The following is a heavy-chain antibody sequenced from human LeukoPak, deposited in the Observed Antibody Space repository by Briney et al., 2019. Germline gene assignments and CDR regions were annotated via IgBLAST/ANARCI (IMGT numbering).Heavy chain of an antibody. CDR2: ISAYNGNT. D-gene: IGHD6-19*01. CDR3: ARAPSSGWRKGAFDI. Sequence: ASVKVSCKASGYTFTSYGISWVRQAPGQGLEWMGWISAYNGNTNYAQKLQGRVTMTRDTSTSTVYMELSSLRSEDTAVYYCARAPSSGWRKGAFDIWGQGTMVTVSS. CDR1: GYTFTSYG. V-gene: IGHV1-18*01. J-gene: IGHJ3*02.